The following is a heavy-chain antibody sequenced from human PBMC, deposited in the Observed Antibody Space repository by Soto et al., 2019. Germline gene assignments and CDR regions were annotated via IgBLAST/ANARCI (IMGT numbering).Heavy chain of an antibody. V-gene: IGHV3-33*06. J-gene: IGHJ3*02. CDR2: IWYDGSNK. Sequence: PGGSLRLSCAASGFTFSSYGMHWVRQAPGKGLEWVAVIWYDGSNKYYADSVKGRFTISRDNSKNTLYLQMNSLRAEGTAVYYCAKGQQQWLVLGDAFDIWGQGTMVTVSS. D-gene: IGHD6-19*01. CDR1: GFTFSSYG. CDR3: AKGQQQWLVLGDAFDI.